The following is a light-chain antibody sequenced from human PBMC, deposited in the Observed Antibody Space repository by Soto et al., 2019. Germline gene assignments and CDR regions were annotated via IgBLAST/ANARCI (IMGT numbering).Light chain of an antibody. CDR2: GAS. V-gene: IGKV3-20*01. Sequence: EIVLTQSPGTLCLSPGERATLSCRASQSVSNNYLAWYQQKPGQAPRLLIYGASNRPTGIPDRFSDSGSGTDFTLTISRLEPEYFAVYYCQQYGSSGTFGQGTKVEIK. CDR1: QSVSNNY. J-gene: IGKJ1*01. CDR3: QQYGSSGT.